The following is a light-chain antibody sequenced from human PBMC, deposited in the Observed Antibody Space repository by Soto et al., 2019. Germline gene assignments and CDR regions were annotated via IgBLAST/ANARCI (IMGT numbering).Light chain of an antibody. Sequence: DIQMTQSPSTLSASVVDRVTITCLASQSISIWLAWYQQKPGKAPKVLIWDASSLQRGVPSRFSGRGSGTDFTLTINSLQPEDFATYYCLRYNLPRRTFGPGTKVDIK. CDR2: DAS. V-gene: IGKV1-5*01. J-gene: IGKJ1*01. CDR3: LRYNLPRRT. CDR1: QSISIW.